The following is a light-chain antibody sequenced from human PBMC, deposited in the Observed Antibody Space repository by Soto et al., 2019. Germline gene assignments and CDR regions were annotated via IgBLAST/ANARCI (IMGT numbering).Light chain of an antibody. CDR1: SSDVGGYNF. Sequence: QSALTQPRSVSGSPGQSVTISCTGTSSDVGGYNFVSWYQHHPGKAPKLMIYDVTKRPSGVPGRFSGSKSGNTASLTISGLQAEDEADYYCCSYAGTYTWVFGGGTKLTVL. CDR3: CSYAGTYTWV. J-gene: IGLJ3*02. CDR2: DVT. V-gene: IGLV2-11*01.